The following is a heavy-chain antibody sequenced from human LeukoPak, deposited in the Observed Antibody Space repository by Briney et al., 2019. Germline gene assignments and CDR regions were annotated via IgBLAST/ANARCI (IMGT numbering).Heavy chain of an antibody. CDR3: ASSYGSALDI. Sequence: GGSLRLSCAVSGFPFSDNWMSWVRRAPGQGLEWVANIKQDGSEKAYVDSVTGRFTISTDNAKNSLYLQMNSLRAEDTAVYYCASSYGSALDIWGQGTMVSVSS. J-gene: IGHJ3*02. CDR2: IKQDGSEK. CDR1: GFPFSDNW. D-gene: IGHD3-16*01. V-gene: IGHV3-7*01.